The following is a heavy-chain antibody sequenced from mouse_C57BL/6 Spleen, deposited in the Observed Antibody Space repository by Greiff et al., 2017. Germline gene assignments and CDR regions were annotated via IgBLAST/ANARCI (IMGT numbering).Heavy chain of an antibody. D-gene: IGHD1-1*01. V-gene: IGHV1-64*01. CDR2: IHPNSGST. CDR3: ARGYYGSSLGY. CDR1: GYTFTSYW. Sequence: VQLQQSGAELVKPGASVKLSCKASGYTFTSYWMHWVKQRPGQGLEWIGMIHPNSGSTNYNEKFKSKATLTVDKSSSTAYMQLSSLTSEDSAVYYCARGYYGSSLGYWGQGTTLTVSS. J-gene: IGHJ2*01.